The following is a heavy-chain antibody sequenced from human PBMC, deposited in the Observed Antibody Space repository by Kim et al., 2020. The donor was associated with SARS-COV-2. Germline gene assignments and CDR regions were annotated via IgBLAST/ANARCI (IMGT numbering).Heavy chain of an antibody. CDR1: GFTFSNFA. J-gene: IGHJ4*01. V-gene: IGHV3-23*01. CDR3: AKGDCTSTSCSTTYY. Sequence: GGSLRLSCVASGFTFSNFAMSWVRQAPGKGLEWVSTISGSADGTRYADSVKGRFSVSRDNSRNTLDLQMNSLRAEDTATYYCAKGDCTSTSCSTTYYWG. CDR2: ISGSADGT. D-gene: IGHD2-2*02.